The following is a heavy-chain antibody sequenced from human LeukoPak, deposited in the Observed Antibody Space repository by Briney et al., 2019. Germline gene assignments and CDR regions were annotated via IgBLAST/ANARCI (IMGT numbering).Heavy chain of an antibody. Sequence: PSETLSLSCTVSGGPNRNSYWSWVRHSAGTGMQWIGRIHGTLGSTNHNPSLKSRVVMSLDTSSNQFSLRLSAMSAADTATYYCARIFDRDIWGQGTLVTVSP. CDR1: GGPNRNSY. CDR3: ARIFDRDI. V-gene: IGHV4-4*07. CDR2: IHGTLGST. J-gene: IGHJ3*02. D-gene: IGHD3-3*01.